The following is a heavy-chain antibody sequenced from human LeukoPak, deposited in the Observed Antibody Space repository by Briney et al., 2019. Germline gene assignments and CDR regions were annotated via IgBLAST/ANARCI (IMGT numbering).Heavy chain of an antibody. D-gene: IGHD2-15*01. J-gene: IGHJ4*02. CDR2: ISAYNGNT. Sequence: GASVKLSCKAYGYTFTSFGISWVRHAPGEGLEWMGWISAYNGNTNYAQKLQGRVTMTTDTSTSTAYMELRSLRSDDTAAYYCAWWSALDYSGQGTRVTVSS. CDR1: GYTFTSFG. CDR3: AWWSALDY. V-gene: IGHV1-18*01.